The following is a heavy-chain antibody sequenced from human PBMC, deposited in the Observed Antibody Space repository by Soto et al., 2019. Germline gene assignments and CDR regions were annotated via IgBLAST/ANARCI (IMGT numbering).Heavy chain of an antibody. V-gene: IGHV1-18*04. CDR1: GYAFTNYG. D-gene: IGHD3-3*02. Sequence: QVHLVQSGPEAKKPGASVRVSCKASGYAFTNYGITWVRLAPGQGLEWLGWISAYNGDTNYAEKFQDRVTMTTDTSTSTAYMERRSLTPDDTAVYFCARDIISTTLFLDYWGQGTQVTVSS. CDR3: ARDIISTTLFLDY. J-gene: IGHJ4*02. CDR2: ISAYNGDT.